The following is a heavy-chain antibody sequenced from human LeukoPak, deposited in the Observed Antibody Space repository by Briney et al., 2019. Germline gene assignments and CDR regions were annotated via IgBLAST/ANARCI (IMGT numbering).Heavy chain of an antibody. CDR1: GFIFKDFP. J-gene: IGHJ4*02. CDR2: ISAGGDLT. V-gene: IGHV3-23*01. Sequence: GGSLRLSCAVSGFIFKDFPMTWVRQAPGKGLEWLSGISAGGDLTFHADSLKGRFTISRDNYKNTLYLQMDSLRAEDTAVYYCAKEGYDILTGYLGGPFDYWGQGTLVTVSS. CDR3: AKEGYDILTGYLGGPFDY. D-gene: IGHD3-9*01.